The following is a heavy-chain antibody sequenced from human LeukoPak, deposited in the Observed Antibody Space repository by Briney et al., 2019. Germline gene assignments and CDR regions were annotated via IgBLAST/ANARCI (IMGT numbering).Heavy chain of an antibody. CDR1: GVSFISYG. Sequence: GGSLRLSCAASGVSFISYGMSWVRQAPGKGLEWVASISSGSGYIFYGDSAKGRFTIYRDNAKDSLFLQMNSLRVEDTGVYYCARDEGHTLTNEYCQLWGRGTRVSVSS. V-gene: IGHV3-21*01. J-gene: IGHJ1*01. CDR2: ISSGSGYI. CDR3: ARDEGHTLTNEYCQL. D-gene: IGHD2-2*01.